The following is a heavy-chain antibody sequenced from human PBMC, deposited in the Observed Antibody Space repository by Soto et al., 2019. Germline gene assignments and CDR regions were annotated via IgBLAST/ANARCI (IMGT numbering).Heavy chain of an antibody. J-gene: IGHJ1*01. CDR2: ISGSGGST. CDR3: ANPMPSIEDYDILTGYYGYFQH. V-gene: IGHV3-23*01. Sequence: GGSLRLSCAASGFTFSSYAMSWVRQAPGKGLEWVSAISGSGGSTYYADSVKGRFTISRDNSKNQLYLQMNSLRAEDTAVYYCANPMPSIEDYDILTGYYGYFQHWGQGTLVTVSS. D-gene: IGHD3-9*01. CDR1: GFTFSSYA.